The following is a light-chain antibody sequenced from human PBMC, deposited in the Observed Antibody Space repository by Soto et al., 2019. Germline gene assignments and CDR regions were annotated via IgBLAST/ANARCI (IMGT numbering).Light chain of an antibody. Sequence: DIQMTQYPSTLSASVGDRVTITCRASQSISSYLHWYQQKPGKAPKALIYDASRLGSGVPSRFSGSGSGTEFSLTITSLQPEDFATYYCQQLFDSPITFGQGTRLEIK. CDR1: QSISSY. CDR3: QQLFDSPIT. J-gene: IGKJ5*01. V-gene: IGKV1-39*01. CDR2: DAS.